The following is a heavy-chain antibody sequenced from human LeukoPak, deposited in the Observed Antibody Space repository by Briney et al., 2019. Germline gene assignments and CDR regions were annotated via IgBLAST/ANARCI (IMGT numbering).Heavy chain of an antibody. Sequence: SETLSLTCTVSGGSISSYYWSWIRQPPGKGLEWIGYIYYSGSTNYNPSLKSRVTISVDTSKNQFSLKLSSVTAADTAVYYCARGRCSGGSCYSGFDYWGQGTLVTVSS. CDR2: IYYSGST. D-gene: IGHD2-15*01. CDR3: ARGRCSGGSCYSGFDY. J-gene: IGHJ4*02. V-gene: IGHV4-59*01. CDR1: GGSISSYY.